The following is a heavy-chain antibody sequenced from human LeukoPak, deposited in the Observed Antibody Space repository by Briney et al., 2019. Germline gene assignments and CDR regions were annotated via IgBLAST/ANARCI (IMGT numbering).Heavy chain of an antibody. J-gene: IGHJ4*02. Sequence: GGSLRLSCAASGFTFSSYWMHWARQAPGKGLVWVSRINSDGSSTSYADSVKGRFTISRDNAKNTLYLQMNSLRAEDTAVYYCAREGTGYSSPLYWGQGTLVTVSS. V-gene: IGHV3-74*01. D-gene: IGHD5-18*01. CDR2: INSDGSST. CDR3: AREGTGYSSPLY. CDR1: GFTFSSYW.